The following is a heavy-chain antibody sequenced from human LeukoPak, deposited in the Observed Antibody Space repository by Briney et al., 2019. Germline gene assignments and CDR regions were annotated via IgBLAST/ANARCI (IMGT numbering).Heavy chain of an antibody. J-gene: IGHJ3*02. CDR1: GFTFSSYS. CDR2: ISSSSSYI. CDR3: ARPEYSSSFGGDAFDI. Sequence: PGGSLRLSCAASGFTFSSYSMNWVRQAPGKGLEWASSISSSSSYIYYADSVKGRFTISRDNAKNSLYLQMNSLRAEDTAVYYCARPEYSSSFGGDAFDIWGQGTMVTVSS. V-gene: IGHV3-21*01. D-gene: IGHD6-6*01.